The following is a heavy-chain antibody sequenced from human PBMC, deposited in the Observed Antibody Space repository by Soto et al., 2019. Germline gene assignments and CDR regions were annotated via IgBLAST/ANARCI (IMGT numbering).Heavy chain of an antibody. CDR1: GFMFSSYW. V-gene: IGHV3-7*01. Sequence: VHLVESGGGLVEPGGSLRLSCEASGFMFSSYWLSWVRQAPGEGLEWVANIKQDGSEIHYLESVEGRFTIFRDKAGRSLYLQMNSLRAEDTAVYFCATYSGSYFPVGHDRWGQGTLVVVSS. J-gene: IGHJ4*02. CDR2: IKQDGSEI. D-gene: IGHD3-10*01. CDR3: ATYSGSYFPVGHDR.